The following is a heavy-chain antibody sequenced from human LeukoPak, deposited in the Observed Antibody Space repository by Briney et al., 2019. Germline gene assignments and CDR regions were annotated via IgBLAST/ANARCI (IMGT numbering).Heavy chain of an antibody. CDR1: GYSISSGYY. V-gene: IGHV4-38-2*01. Sequence: SETLSLTCAVSGYSISSGYYWGWIRQPPGKGLEWIGSIYHSGSTYYNPSLKSRVTISVDTSKNQFSLKLSSVTAADTAVYYCAREDIVVVPADVPRYYYYGMDVWGKGTTVTVSS. D-gene: IGHD2-2*01. CDR2: IYHSGST. J-gene: IGHJ6*04. CDR3: AREDIVVVPADVPRYYYYGMDV.